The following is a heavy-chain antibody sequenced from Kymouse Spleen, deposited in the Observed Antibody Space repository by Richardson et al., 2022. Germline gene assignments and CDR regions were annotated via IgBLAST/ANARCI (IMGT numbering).Heavy chain of an antibody. V-gene: IGHV3-9*01. D-gene: IGHD6-19*01. J-gene: IGHJ4*02. CDR2: ISWNSGSI. CDR1: GFTFDDYA. CDR3: AKDSAVAGTLYYFDY. Sequence: EVQLVESGGGLVQPGRSLRLSCAASGFTFDDYAMHWVRQAPGKGLEWVSGISWNSGSIGYADSVKGRFTISRDNAKNSLYLQMNSLRAEDTALYYCAKDSAVAGTLYYFDYWGQGTLVTVSS.